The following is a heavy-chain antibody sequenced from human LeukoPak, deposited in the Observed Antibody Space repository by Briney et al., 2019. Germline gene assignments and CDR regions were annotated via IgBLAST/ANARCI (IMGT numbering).Heavy chain of an antibody. CDR2: IIPIFGTA. Sequence: SVKVSCKGSGGTFSSYAISWVRQAPGQGLEWMGGIIPIFGTANYAQKFQGRVTITADESTSTAYMELSSLRSEDTAVYYCARAHSISSSFRAFDIWGQGTMVTVSS. CDR3: ARAHSISSSFRAFDI. CDR1: GGTFSSYA. J-gene: IGHJ3*02. V-gene: IGHV1-69*13. D-gene: IGHD6-6*01.